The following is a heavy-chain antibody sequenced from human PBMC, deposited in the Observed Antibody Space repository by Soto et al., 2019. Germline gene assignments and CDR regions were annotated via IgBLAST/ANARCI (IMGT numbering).Heavy chain of an antibody. CDR3: ARDFGVQLWFAFDY. V-gene: IGHV1-18*04. CDR2: TSAYNGNT. Sequence: GASVKVSCKASGYTFTSYGISWVRQAPGQGLEWMGWTSAYNGNTNYAQKLQGRVTMTTDTSTSTAYMELRSLRSDDTAVYYCARDFGVQLWFAFDYWGQGTLVTVSS. J-gene: IGHJ4*02. CDR1: GYTFTSYG. D-gene: IGHD5-18*01.